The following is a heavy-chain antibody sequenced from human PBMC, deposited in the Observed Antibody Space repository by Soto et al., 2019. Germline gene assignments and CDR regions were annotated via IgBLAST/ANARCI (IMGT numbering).Heavy chain of an antibody. J-gene: IGHJ6*02. Sequence: EVQLVESGGGLVQPGGSLRLSCAASGFTFSSYEMNWVRQAPGKGLEWVSYISSSGSTIYYADSVKGRFTISRDNAKNSLYLQMNSLRAEDTAVYYCARVTNSEGAVGLYYYGMDVWGQGTTVTVSS. CDR2: ISSSGSTI. CDR1: GFTFSSYE. D-gene: IGHD6-19*01. V-gene: IGHV3-48*03. CDR3: ARVTNSEGAVGLYYYGMDV.